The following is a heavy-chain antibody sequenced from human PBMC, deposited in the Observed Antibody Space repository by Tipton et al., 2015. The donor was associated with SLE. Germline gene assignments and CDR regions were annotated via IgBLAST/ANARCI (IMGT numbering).Heavy chain of an antibody. D-gene: IGHD2/OR15-2a*01. V-gene: IGHV4-4*07. CDR1: GDSMNNYY. J-gene: IGHJ3*02. CDR3: ARVWLNNAFDI. CDR2: IYTSGAT. Sequence: TLSLTCSVSGDSMNNYYWSWIRQPAGKGLEWIGRIYTSGATDDNPSLKSRVTMSVDMSKNQIFLKMTSVTAADSAVYFCARVWLNNAFDIWGQGTRVTVSS.